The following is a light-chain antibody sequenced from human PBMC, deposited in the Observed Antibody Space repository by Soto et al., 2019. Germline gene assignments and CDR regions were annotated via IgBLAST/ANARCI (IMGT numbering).Light chain of an antibody. J-gene: IGKJ1*01. CDR2: AAS. V-gene: IGKV1-39*01. CDR1: QSISSY. Sequence: DIQMTQSPSSLAASVGSRGTITCRASQSISSYLNWYQQKPGKAPKLLIYAASSLQSGVPSSFSGSGSGTDFTLTISSLKTEDFATYYCQQSYSTPTWTFGHGTKVDIK. CDR3: QQSYSTPTWT.